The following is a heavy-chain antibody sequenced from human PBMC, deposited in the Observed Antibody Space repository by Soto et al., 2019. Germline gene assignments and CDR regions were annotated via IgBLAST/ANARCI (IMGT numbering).Heavy chain of an antibody. CDR3: ARGSLSYFDY. D-gene: IGHD3-10*01. CDR2: ITSASYI. Sequence: EVQLVESGGGLVKPGGSLSLSLVASGFTFISYSINWVRKAPGKGLGWVSSITSASYIYYADSVKGRFTVSRDNAKNSMYLQMNSLRAEDTAVYYCARGSLSYFDYWGQGTLVTVSS. J-gene: IGHJ4*02. CDR1: GFTFISYS. V-gene: IGHV3-21*02.